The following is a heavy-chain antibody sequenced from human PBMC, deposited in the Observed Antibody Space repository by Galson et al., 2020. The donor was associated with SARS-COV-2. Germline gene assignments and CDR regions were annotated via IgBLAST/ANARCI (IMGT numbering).Heavy chain of an antibody. CDR3: ARLFEGGAARPIKVAFDI. CDR2: LHHSGST. Sequence: SETLSLTCAVYGGSFSGYYWSWIRQPPGKGLEWLGELHHSGSTNYNPSLKSRVTISVDTSKNQFSLKLSSVTAADTAVYYCARLFEGGAARPIKVAFDIWGQGTMVTVSS. D-gene: IGHD3-16*01. J-gene: IGHJ3*02. V-gene: IGHV4-34*01. CDR1: GGSFSGYY.